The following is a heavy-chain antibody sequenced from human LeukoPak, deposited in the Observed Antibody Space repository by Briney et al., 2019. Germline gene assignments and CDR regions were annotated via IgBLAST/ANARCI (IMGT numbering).Heavy chain of an antibody. CDR3: ARDRDYYDSSGYYPDY. Sequence: SVKVSCKASGGTFSSYAISWVRQAPGQGLEWMGGIIPIFGTANYAQKFQGRVTITTDESTSTAYMELSSLRSEDTAVYYCARDRDYYDSSGYYPDYWGQGTLVTVSS. D-gene: IGHD3-22*01. CDR2: IIPIFGTA. V-gene: IGHV1-69*05. CDR1: GGTFSSYA. J-gene: IGHJ4*02.